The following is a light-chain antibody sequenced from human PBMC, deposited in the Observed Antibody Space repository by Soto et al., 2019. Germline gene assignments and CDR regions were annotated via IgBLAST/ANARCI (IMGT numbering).Light chain of an antibody. V-gene: IGLV2-14*01. CDR1: SSDVGGYNY. CDR2: DVS. Sequence: QSVLTQPASVSGSPGQSITISCTGTSSDVGGYNYVSWYQQHPGKAPKLMIYDVSNRPSGVSNRFSGSKSGNTASLTISGIQAEDEADYYCSSYTSRSTLVVFGGGTKLTVL. J-gene: IGLJ2*01. CDR3: SSYTSRSTLVV.